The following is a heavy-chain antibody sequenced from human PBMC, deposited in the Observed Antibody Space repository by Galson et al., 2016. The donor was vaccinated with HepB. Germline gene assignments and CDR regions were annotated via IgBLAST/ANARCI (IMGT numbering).Heavy chain of an antibody. CDR1: GITFSNYA. CDR2: IGGSDTGT. Sequence: SLRLSCAVSGITFSNYAMHWVRQAPGEGLEWVSGIGGSDTGTYYADSVRGRFTISRDNPNNTLYVQMSSLRGEDTAIYYCAKVTTVSTSLSNYAMDVWGQGTTVTVSS. CDR3: AKVTTVSTSLSNYAMDV. J-gene: IGHJ6*02. V-gene: IGHV3-23*01. D-gene: IGHD4-17*01.